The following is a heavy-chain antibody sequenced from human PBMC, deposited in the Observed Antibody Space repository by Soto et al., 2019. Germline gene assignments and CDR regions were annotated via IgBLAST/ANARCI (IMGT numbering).Heavy chain of an antibody. CDR1: GGSISSYY. CDR3: ARMDSGSLLDY. J-gene: IGHJ4*02. CDR2: IYYSGST. V-gene: IGHV4-59*01. Sequence: PSETLSLTCTVSGGSISSYYWSWIRQPPGKGLEWIGYIYYSGSTNYNPSLKSRVTISVDTSKNQFSLKLSSVTAADTAVYYCARMDSGSLLDYWGQGTRVTVSS. D-gene: IGHD1-26*01.